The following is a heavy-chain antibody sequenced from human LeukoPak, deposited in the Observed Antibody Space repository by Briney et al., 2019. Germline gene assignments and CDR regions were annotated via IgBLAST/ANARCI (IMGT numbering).Heavy chain of an antibody. CDR1: GGSVSSNNHY. D-gene: IGHD3-10*01. J-gene: IGHJ4*02. Sequence: SETLSLTCSVSGGSVSSNNHYWTWIRQPPGKGLEWIGYISYSGNTYYNPSLKSRIIISVDTSKNQFSLSLISVTAADTAVYYCARDVDYSGSTTFDYWGQGTLVTVSS. V-gene: IGHV4-30-4*01. CDR2: ISYSGNT. CDR3: ARDVDYSGSTTFDY.